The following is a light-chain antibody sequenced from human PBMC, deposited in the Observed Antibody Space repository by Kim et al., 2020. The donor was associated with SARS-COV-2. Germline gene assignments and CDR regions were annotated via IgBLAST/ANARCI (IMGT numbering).Light chain of an antibody. J-gene: IGKJ2*02. Sequence: PSCLSASVGDRVTITCQASQDITNYLNWYQQKPGEAPKLLICDASNLETGVPSRFSGSGSGTDFTFTISSLQPEDIATYYCQQFRTFGQGTKLEI. CDR1: QDITNY. CDR2: DAS. V-gene: IGKV1-33*01. CDR3: QQFRT.